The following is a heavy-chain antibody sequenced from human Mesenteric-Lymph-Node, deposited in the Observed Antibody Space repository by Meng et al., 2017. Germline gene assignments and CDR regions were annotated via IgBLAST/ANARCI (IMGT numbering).Heavy chain of an antibody. CDR1: GDSISSNSYY. D-gene: IGHD4-17*01. CDR2: IYYSGST. J-gene: IGHJ5*02. CDR3: ARGFVKYTVTRVGNWFDP. Sequence: QLQLQESGPGLVKSSETLSLTCTVSGDSISSNSYYWGWIRQPPGKGLEWIGYIYYSGSTYYNPSLRSRITISVDTSKNQFSLRLRSVTAADTAVYYCARGFVKYTVTRVGNWFDPWGQGTLVTVSS. V-gene: IGHV4-30-4*08.